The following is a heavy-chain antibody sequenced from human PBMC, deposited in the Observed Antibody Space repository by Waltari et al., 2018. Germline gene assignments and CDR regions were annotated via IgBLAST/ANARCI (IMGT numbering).Heavy chain of an antibody. J-gene: IGHJ6*02. D-gene: IGHD3-3*01. Sequence: EVQLVQSGAEVKKPGATVKISCKVSGYTFTDYYMHWVQPAPGTGIEWMGLVDPEDGETIYAEKFQGRVTITADTSTDTAYMELSSLRSEDTAVYYCATRGGSFGVVTQSYYYGMDVWGQGTTVTVSS. CDR1: GYTFTDYY. V-gene: IGHV1-69-2*01. CDR3: ATRGGSFGVVTQSYYYGMDV. CDR2: VDPEDGET.